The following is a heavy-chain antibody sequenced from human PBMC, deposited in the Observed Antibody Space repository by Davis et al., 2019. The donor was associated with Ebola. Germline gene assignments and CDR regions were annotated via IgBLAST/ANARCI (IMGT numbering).Heavy chain of an antibody. CDR3: AKNLWFGAHNWFDP. V-gene: IGHV3-7*01. J-gene: IGHJ5*02. CDR2: IKQDGSEK. Sequence: GESLKISCAASGFTFSSYWMSWVRQAPGKGLEWVANIKQDGSEKYYVDSVKGRFTISRDNAKNSLYLQMNSLRAEDTAVYYCAKNLWFGAHNWFDPWGQGTLVTVSS. CDR1: GFTFSSYW. D-gene: IGHD3-10*01.